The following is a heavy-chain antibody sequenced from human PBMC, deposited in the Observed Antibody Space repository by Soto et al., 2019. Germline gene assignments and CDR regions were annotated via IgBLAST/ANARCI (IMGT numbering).Heavy chain of an antibody. CDR1: GGSISSGGYS. J-gene: IGHJ4*02. CDR2: IYHSGST. CDR3: ARVDVRIVVEY. D-gene: IGHD3-22*01. Sequence: QLQLQESGSGLVKPSQTLSLTCAVSGGSISSGGYSWSWIRQPPGKALEWIGYIYHSGSTYYNPPLKSRVTTSVDRAQNQFSLKLSSVTAADTAVYYCARVDVRIVVEYWGQGTLVTLSS. V-gene: IGHV4-30-2*01.